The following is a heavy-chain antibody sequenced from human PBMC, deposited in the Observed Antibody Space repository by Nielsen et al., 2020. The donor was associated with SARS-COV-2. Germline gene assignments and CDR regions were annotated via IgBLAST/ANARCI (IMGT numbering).Heavy chain of an antibody. Sequence: SETLFLTCTVSGGSFSDYYWSWVRQAPGKGLEWIGHIYYSGSSSYNPSLKSRVTISVDTSKKQFSLKLRSVTAADTAMYYCARRDVYWYFDLWGRGSQVTVSS. V-gene: IGHV4-59*08. CDR2: IYYSGSS. CDR3: ARRDVYWYFDL. J-gene: IGHJ2*01. CDR1: GGSFSDYY.